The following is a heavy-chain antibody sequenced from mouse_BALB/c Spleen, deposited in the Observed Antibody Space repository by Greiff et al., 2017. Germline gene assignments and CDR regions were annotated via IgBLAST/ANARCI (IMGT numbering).Heavy chain of an antibody. CDR3: ARRVVTTVVATRAMDY. CDR1: GYSITSDYA. CDR2: ISYSGST. J-gene: IGHJ4*01. Sequence: EVKLVESGPGLVKPSQSLSLTCTVTGYSITSDYAWNWIRQFPGNKLEWMGYISYSGSTSYNPSLKSRISITRDTSKNQFFLQLNSVTTEDTATYYCARRVVTTVVATRAMDYWGQGTSVTVAS. V-gene: IGHV3-2*02. D-gene: IGHD1-1*01.